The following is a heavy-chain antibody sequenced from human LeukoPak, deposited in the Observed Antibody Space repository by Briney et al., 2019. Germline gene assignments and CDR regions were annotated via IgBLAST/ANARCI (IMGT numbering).Heavy chain of an antibody. D-gene: IGHD3-22*01. Sequence: GGSLRLSCAASGFDFNIYSMNWVRQAPGKGLEWISYMTGNSKTISYADSVKGRFTISRDNSKNTLYLQMDSLGAEDTAVYYCANFACCHYDSESGYWGQGTLVTVSS. CDR1: GFDFNIYS. CDR3: ANFACCHYDSESGY. J-gene: IGHJ4*02. CDR2: MTGNSKTI. V-gene: IGHV3-48*01.